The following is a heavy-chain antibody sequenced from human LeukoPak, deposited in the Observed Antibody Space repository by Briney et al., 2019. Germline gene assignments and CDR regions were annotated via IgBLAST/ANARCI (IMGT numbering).Heavy chain of an antibody. D-gene: IGHD3-3*01. CDR2: INPSGGST. CDR1: GYTFTSYY. CDR3: ARARSDRSGYHRYFDL. J-gene: IGHJ2*01. V-gene: IGHV1-46*01. Sequence: ASVKVSCKASGYTFTSYYMHWVRQAPGQGLEWMGIINPSGGSTSYAQKFQGRVTMTRDTSTSTVYMELSSLRSEDTAVYYCARARSDRSGYHRYFDLWGRGTLVTVSS.